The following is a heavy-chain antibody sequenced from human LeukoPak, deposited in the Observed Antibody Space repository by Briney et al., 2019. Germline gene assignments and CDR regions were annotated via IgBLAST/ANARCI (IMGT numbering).Heavy chain of an antibody. CDR3: ARRAKGCYYHSSGYPAGYMDV. V-gene: IGHV4-4*09. CDR1: GSAISRYY. D-gene: IGHD3-22*01. CDR2: IYTSGST. J-gene: IGHJ6*03. Sequence: SETLSLTCTASGSAISRYYWCWIRQPPAKRLEWIGYIYTSGSTNYNPSLKSRVTISVDTSKNQFSLKLSSVTAADTAVYYCARRAKGCYYHSSGYPAGYMDVWGKGTTVTVSS.